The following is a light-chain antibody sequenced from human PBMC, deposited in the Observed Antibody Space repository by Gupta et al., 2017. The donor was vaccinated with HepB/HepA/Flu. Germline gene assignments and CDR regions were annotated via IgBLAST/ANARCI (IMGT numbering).Light chain of an antibody. V-gene: IGKV1-39*01. Sequence: DIQMTQSPSSLSASVGDRVTITCRASQSISSYLNWYQQKPGKAPRLLIYAASSLQCGVPSRFSGSGSGTDFTLTISSLQPEDFATYYCQQSYSTPRTFGGGTKVDIK. CDR3: QQSYSTPRT. J-gene: IGKJ4*01. CDR2: AAS. CDR1: QSISSY.